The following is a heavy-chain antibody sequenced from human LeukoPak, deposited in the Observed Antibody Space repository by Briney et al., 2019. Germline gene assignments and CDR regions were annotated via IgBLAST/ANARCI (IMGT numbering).Heavy chain of an antibody. J-gene: IGHJ2*01. CDR2: INHSGST. V-gene: IGHV4-34*01. CDR3: ARRMTPQYRTRYWYFDL. Sequence: SETLSLTCAVYGGSFSGYYWSWIRQPPGKGLEWIGEINHSGSTNYNPSLKSRVTISVDTSKNQFSLKLSSVTAADTAVYYCARRMTPQYRTRYWYFDLWGRGTLVTVSS. D-gene: IGHD1-1*01. CDR1: GGSFSGYY.